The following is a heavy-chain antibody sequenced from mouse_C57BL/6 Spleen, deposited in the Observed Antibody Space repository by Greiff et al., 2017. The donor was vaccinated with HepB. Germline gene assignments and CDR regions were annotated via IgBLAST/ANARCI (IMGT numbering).Heavy chain of an antibody. V-gene: IGHV1-69*01. Sequence: QVQLQQPGAELVMPGASVKLSCKASGYTFTSYWMHWVKQRPGQGLEWIGEIDPSDSYTNYNQKFKGKSTLTVDKSSSTAYMQLRSLTSEDSAVYYCARSGYGSSVYAMDYWGQGTSVTVSS. D-gene: IGHD1-1*01. J-gene: IGHJ4*01. CDR2: IDPSDSYT. CDR3: ARSGYGSSVYAMDY. CDR1: GYTFTSYW.